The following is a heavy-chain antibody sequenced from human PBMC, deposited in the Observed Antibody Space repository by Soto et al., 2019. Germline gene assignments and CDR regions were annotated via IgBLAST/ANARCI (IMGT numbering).Heavy chain of an antibody. Sequence: SETLSLTCTVYGDSVSSDDYYWTWVRQPPGKGLEWIGYIFHGGGTNYNPSLKSRLVIWVDTSKNQFSLRLTSVTAADTAVYFCARDHLTVPRGVIDWFDPWGQGTLATVYS. CDR2: IFHGGGT. CDR3: ARDHLTVPRGVIDWFDP. D-gene: IGHD3-10*01. V-gene: IGHV4-61*08. CDR1: GDSVSSDDYY. J-gene: IGHJ5*02.